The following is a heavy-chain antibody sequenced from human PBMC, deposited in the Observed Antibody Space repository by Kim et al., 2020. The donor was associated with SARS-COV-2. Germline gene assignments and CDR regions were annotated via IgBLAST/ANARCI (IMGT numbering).Heavy chain of an antibody. V-gene: IGHV3-48*03. CDR3: AGYYDILTGYLDAFDI. Sequence: GGSLRLSCAASGFTFSSYEMNWVRQAPGKGLEWASYISSSGSTIYYADSVKGRFTISRDNAKNSLYLQMNSLRAEDTAVYYCAGYYDILTGYLDAFDIWGQGTMVTVSS. CDR1: GFTFSSYE. CDR2: ISSSGSTI. D-gene: IGHD3-9*01. J-gene: IGHJ3*02.